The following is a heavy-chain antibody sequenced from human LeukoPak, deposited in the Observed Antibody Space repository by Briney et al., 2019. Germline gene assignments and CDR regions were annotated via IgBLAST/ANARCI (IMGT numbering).Heavy chain of an antibody. V-gene: IGHV1-69*01. Sequence: GASVKVSCKASGGTFSSYAISWVRQAPGQGLEWMGGIIPIFGTANYAQKFQGRVTITADESTSTAYMELSSLRSEDTAVYYCARVVPAAVNWFDPWGQGTLVIVSS. J-gene: IGHJ5*02. CDR2: IIPIFGTA. CDR1: GGTFSSYA. CDR3: ARVVPAAVNWFDP. D-gene: IGHD2-2*01.